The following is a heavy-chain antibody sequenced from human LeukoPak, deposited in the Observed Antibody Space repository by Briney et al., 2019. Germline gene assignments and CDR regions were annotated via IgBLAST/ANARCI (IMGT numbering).Heavy chain of an antibody. D-gene: IGHD3-10*01. V-gene: IGHV3-30*04. Sequence: GGSLRLSCAASGFTFSSYAMHWVRQAPGKGLEWVAVISYDGSNKYYADSVKGRFTISRDNSKNTLYLQMNSLRAEDTAVYYCARLGSDYYGSTSYYNNYYFDYWGQGTLVTVSS. CDR3: ARLGSDYYGSTSYYNNYYFDY. J-gene: IGHJ4*02. CDR1: GFTFSSYA. CDR2: ISYDGSNK.